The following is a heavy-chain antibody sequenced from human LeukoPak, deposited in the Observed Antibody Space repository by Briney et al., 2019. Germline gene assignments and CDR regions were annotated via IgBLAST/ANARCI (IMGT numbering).Heavy chain of an antibody. Sequence: SETLSLTCAVCGGSFSGYYWSWIRQPPGKGMEWIGEINHSGSTNYNPSLKSRVTISVDTSKNQFSLKLSSVTAADTAVYYCARGYGDYGNRYYFDYWGQGTLVTVSS. CDR1: GGSFSGYY. CDR2: INHSGST. J-gene: IGHJ4*02. CDR3: ARGYGDYGNRYYFDY. D-gene: IGHD4-17*01. V-gene: IGHV4-34*01.